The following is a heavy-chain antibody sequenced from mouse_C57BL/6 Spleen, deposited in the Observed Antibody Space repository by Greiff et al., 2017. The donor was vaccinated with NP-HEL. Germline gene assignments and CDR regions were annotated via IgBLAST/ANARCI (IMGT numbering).Heavy chain of an antibody. CDR3: ARVTTVVATGDAMDY. Sequence: VQLQQSGAELARPGASVKLSCKASGYTFTSYGISWVKQRTGQGLEWIGEIYPRSGNTYYNEKFKGKATLTADKSSSTAYMELRSLTSEDSAVYFCARVTTVVATGDAMDYWGQGTSVTVSS. V-gene: IGHV1-81*01. CDR1: GYTFTSYG. J-gene: IGHJ4*01. D-gene: IGHD1-1*01. CDR2: IYPRSGNT.